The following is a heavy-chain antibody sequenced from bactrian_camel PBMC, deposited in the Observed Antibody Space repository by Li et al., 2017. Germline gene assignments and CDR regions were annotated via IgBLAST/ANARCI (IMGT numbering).Heavy chain of an antibody. CDR2: IYTGRGMT. J-gene: IGHJ4*01. Sequence: VQLVESGGGSVPAGGSLRLSCKVSGYTYRTYSLAWFRQAPGKAREGVTFIYTGRGMTYIADSMKGRFTISQDKATNTFYLEMNDLKPEDTAIYTCAASGGQLGRWCYEFPVNWVSWLYNWGQGTQVTVS. CDR3: AASGGQLGRWCYEFPVNWVSWLYN. CDR1: GYTYRTYS. D-gene: IGHD3*01. V-gene: IGHV3S31*01.